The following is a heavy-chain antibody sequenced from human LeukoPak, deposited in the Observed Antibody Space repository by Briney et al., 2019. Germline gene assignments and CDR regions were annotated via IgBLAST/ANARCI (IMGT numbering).Heavy chain of an antibody. Sequence: GGSLRLSCAASGFTFSSYGMHWVRQAPGKGLEWVAVISYDGSNKYYADSVKGRFTISRDNSKNTLYLQMNSLRAEDTAVYYCAKNYDLWGQGTLVTVSS. CDR2: ISYDGSNK. V-gene: IGHV3-30*18. D-gene: IGHD3-3*01. J-gene: IGHJ4*02. CDR1: GFTFSSYG. CDR3: AKNYDL.